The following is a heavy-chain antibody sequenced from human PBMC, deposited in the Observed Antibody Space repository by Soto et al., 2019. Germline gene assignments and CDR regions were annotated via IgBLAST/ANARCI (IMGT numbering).Heavy chain of an antibody. CDR3: ARDVNSGTFDY. J-gene: IGHJ4*02. D-gene: IGHD3-10*01. V-gene: IGHV1-18*01. CDR1: GYTFTSYA. Sequence: QVQLVQSGAEVKKPGASVKVSCKASGYTFTSYAIRWVRQAPGQGLEWMGWISAHNGNTKYAQKLKGRVTMTTDTYTSTAYMDLRSLRSDDTAVYYCARDVNSGTFDYWGQGTLVTVSS. CDR2: ISAHNGNT.